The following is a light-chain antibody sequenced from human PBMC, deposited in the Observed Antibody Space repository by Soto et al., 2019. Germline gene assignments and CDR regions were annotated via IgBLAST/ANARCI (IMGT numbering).Light chain of an antibody. CDR1: QSVSSN. J-gene: IGKJ1*01. Sequence: EIVMTQSPATLSVSTGERATLSCRASQSVSSNLAWYQQQPGQAPRLLIYGASTRATGIPARFSGSGSGTEFTLTISSLQSEDFAVYYCQQYNNWPPWTFGQGTKVDIK. CDR2: GAS. CDR3: QQYNNWPPWT. V-gene: IGKV3D-15*01.